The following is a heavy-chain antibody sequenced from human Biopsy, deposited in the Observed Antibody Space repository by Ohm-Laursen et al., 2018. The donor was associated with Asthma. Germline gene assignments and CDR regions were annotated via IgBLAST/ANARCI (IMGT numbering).Heavy chain of an antibody. CDR2: INSVFGAT. CDR3: ARKAGSCISRTCYSLDF. CDR1: GGTFNTYV. J-gene: IGHJ4*02. V-gene: IGHV1-69*13. D-gene: IGHD2-2*01. Sequence: GASVKVSCKSLGGTFNTYVIGWVRQAPGQGLEWMGGINSVFGATTYPQKSQDRVTITADDSTSTVYMELSSLRSEDTAVYYCARKAGSCISRTCYSLDFWGQGTLVTVSS.